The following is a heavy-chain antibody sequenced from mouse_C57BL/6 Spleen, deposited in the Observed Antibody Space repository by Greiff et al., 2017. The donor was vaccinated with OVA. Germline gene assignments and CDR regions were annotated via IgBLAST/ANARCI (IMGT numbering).Heavy chain of an antibody. Sequence: VQLQQSGPVLVKPGASVKMSCKASGYTFTDYYMNWVKQSHGKSLEWIGVINPYNGGTSYNQKFKGKATLTVDKSSSTAYMELNSLTSEDSAVYYCARSGTSEYFDYWGQGTTLTVSS. CDR3: ARSGTSEYFDY. CDR2: INPYNGGT. J-gene: IGHJ2*01. V-gene: IGHV1-19*01. CDR1: GYTFTDYY. D-gene: IGHD4-1*01.